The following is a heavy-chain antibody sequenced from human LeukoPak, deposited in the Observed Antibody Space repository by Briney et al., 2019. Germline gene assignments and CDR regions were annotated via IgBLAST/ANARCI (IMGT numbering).Heavy chain of an antibody. J-gene: IGHJ4*02. CDR2: ISSNGGST. CDR3: VKDDSYYYDSSGHPH. D-gene: IGHD3-22*01. Sequence: GGSLRLSCSASGFTFSTYFMLWVRQAPGKGLEYVSAISSNGGSTYYADSVKGRFTISRDNSKNTLYLQMSSLRAEDTAVYHCVKDDSYYYDSSGHPHWGQGTLVTVSS. V-gene: IGHV3-64D*09. CDR1: GFTFSTYF.